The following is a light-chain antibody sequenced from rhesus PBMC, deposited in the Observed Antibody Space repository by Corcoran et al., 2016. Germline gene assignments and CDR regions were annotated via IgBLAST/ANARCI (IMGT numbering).Light chain of an antibody. Sequence: DIQMTQSPSSLSASVGHRVTITCRPSENVNNYLHWYQQKPGKAPKLLFYKASTLQSGVPSRFRGSGSGTDFTLTVTSLQPEDFATYYCQHSYGTPFTFGPGTKLDIQ. V-gene: IGKV1-74*01. CDR1: ENVNNY. CDR3: QHSYGTPFT. J-gene: IGKJ3*01. CDR2: KAS.